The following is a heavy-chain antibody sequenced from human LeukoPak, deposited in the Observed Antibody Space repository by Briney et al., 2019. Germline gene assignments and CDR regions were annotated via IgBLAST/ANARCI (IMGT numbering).Heavy chain of an antibody. CDR2: INPNSGGT. Sequence: ASVKVSCKASGYTFTGYYMHWVRQAPGQGLEWMGWINPNSGGTNYAQKFQGRVTMTRDTSISTAYMELSRLRSDDTAVYYCARGPLVVVAATLYWFDPWGQGTLDTVSS. V-gene: IGHV1-2*02. D-gene: IGHD2-15*01. CDR3: ARGPLVVVAATLYWFDP. J-gene: IGHJ5*02. CDR1: GYTFTGYY.